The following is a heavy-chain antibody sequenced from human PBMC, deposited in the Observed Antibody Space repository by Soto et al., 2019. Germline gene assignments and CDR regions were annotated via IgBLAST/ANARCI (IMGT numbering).Heavy chain of an antibody. J-gene: IGHJ4*02. V-gene: IGHV3-9*01. CDR3: AKGTPGGFDF. Sequence: EVQLVESGGGLVQPGRSLRLSCAASGFTFDDYAMNWVRQAPGKGLEWVSSINWKSSSIGYADSVKGRFTISRDNANNSLYLQMNSLRPEDTALYYCAKGTPGGFDFWGQGTLVTVSS. CDR2: INWKSSSI. CDR1: GFTFDDYA. D-gene: IGHD2-15*01.